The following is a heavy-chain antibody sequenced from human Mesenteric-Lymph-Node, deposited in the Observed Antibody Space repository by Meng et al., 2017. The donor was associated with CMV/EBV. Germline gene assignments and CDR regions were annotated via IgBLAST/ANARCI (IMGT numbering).Heavy chain of an antibody. J-gene: IGHJ6*02. CDR3: AREFPRGGALSAGYYGMDV. D-gene: IGHD1-26*01. Sequence: ASVKVSCTASGYTFTSYYMHWLRQAPGQGLEWMGIINPSGGSTSYAQKFQGRVTMTRDTSTSTVYMERSSLRSEDTAVYYCAREFPRGGALSAGYYGMDVWGQGTTVTVSS. CDR2: INPSGGST. V-gene: IGHV1-46*01. CDR1: GYTFTSYY.